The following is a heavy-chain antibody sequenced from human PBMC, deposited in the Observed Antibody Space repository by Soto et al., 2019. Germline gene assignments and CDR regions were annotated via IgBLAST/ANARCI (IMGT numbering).Heavy chain of an antibody. Sequence: QVQLVQSGAEVKKPGASVKVSCKASGYTFTNYGISWVRQAPGHGLEWMGWISAYNGNTKYPQKLQGRVTITTDTSTSTAYLELRSLGADDASVCDCARDSPPVDYWGQGTLVTVSS. CDR1: GYTFTNYG. J-gene: IGHJ4*02. V-gene: IGHV1-18*01. CDR2: ISAYNGNT. CDR3: ARDSPPVDY.